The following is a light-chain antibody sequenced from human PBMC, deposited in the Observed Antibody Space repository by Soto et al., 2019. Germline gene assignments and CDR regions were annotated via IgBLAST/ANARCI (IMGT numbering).Light chain of an antibody. CDR2: KDS. Sequence: SYELTQPPSVSVSPGQTARITCSGDALPKQYAYWYQQKPGQAPVLVIYKDSERPSGIPERFSGSSSGTTVTLTISGVQAEDEADYYCRSADSSGPRWVFGGGTKLTVL. CDR3: RSADSSGPRWV. CDR1: ALPKQY. J-gene: IGLJ3*02. V-gene: IGLV3-25*02.